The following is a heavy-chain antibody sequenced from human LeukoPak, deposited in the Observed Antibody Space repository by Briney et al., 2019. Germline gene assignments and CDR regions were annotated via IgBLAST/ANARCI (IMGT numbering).Heavy chain of an antibody. CDR1: GGSINSY. D-gene: IGHD3-22*01. CDR3: ARVYYYDSSGYYYVGGYFDY. CDR2: ISGSGTI. J-gene: IGHJ4*02. Sequence: SETLSLTCTVSGGSINSYWSWIRQPAGKGLEWIGRISGSGTITYNPALQSRLSISIDTSKNQFSLKLMSVTAADTAVYYCARVYYYDSSGYYYVGGYFDYWGQGTLVTVSS. V-gene: IGHV4-4*07.